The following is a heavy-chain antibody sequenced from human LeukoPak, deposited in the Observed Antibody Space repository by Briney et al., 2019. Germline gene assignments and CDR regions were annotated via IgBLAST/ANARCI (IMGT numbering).Heavy chain of an antibody. CDR3: ARSVSYYDILTGLYYYYYMDV. CDR2: IYYSGST. J-gene: IGHJ6*03. Sequence: PSETLSLTCTVSGGSISSSSYYWGWIRQPPGKGLEWIGSIYYSGSTYHNPSLKSRVTISVDTSKNQFSLKLSSVTAADTAVYYCARSVSYYDILTGLYYYYYMDVWGKGTTVTVSS. D-gene: IGHD3-9*01. V-gene: IGHV4-39*07. CDR1: GGSISSSSYY.